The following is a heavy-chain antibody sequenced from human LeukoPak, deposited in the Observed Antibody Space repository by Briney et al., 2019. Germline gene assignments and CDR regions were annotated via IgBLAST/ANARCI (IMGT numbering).Heavy chain of an antibody. CDR1: GYSFTDYY. CDR3: ARATAARHKVFLYYYYMDV. J-gene: IGHJ6*03. CDR2: MNPNSGNT. Sequence: GASVKVSCKASGYSFTDYYMHWVRRAPGQGLEWMGWMNPNSGNTGYAQKFQGRVTMTRDTSISTAYMELSSLRSEDTAVYYCARATAARHKVFLYYYYMDVWGKGTTVTVSS. V-gene: IGHV1-8*02. D-gene: IGHD6-6*01.